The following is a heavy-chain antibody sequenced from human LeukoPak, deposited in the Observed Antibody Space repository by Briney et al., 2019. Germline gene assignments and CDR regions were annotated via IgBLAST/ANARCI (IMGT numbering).Heavy chain of an antibody. D-gene: IGHD1-26*01. CDR1: GGSISSSSYY. J-gene: IGHJ4*02. CDR2: IYHSGNT. V-gene: IGHV4-39*07. CDR3: ARGPGKWELLFDY. Sequence: SETLSLTCTVSGGSISSSSYYWGWIRQPPGKGLEWIGSIYHSGNTYYNPSLKSRVTISVDTSKNQFSLKLNSVTAADTAVYYCARGPGKWELLFDYWGQGTLVTVSS.